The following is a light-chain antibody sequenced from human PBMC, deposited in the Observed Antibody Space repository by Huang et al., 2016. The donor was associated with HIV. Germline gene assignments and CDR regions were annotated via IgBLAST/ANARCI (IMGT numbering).Light chain of an antibody. CDR1: QNINTY. Sequence: DIQMTQSPSSLSASVGDTVTITCRASQNINTYLNWYQQKPVKAPKLLIYGASSLHSGVTSRFSVSGSGTDFTLTISSLQREDLATYCCQQSHSIPRTFGQGTKVEIK. V-gene: IGKV1-39*01. CDR3: QQSHSIPRT. J-gene: IGKJ1*01. CDR2: GAS.